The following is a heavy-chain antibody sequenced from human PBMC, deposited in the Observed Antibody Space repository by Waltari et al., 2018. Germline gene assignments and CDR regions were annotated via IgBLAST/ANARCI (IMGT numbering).Heavy chain of an antibody. Sequence: QLQLQESGPGLVKPSETLSLTCTVSGGSISSSSYYWGWIRQPPGKGLEWIGSIYYSGSTYYNPSVKSRVTISVDTSKNQFSLKLSSVTAADTAVYYCASPPIRAAAGTNDYWGQGTLVTVSS. V-gene: IGHV4-39*01. D-gene: IGHD6-13*01. J-gene: IGHJ4*02. CDR2: IYYSGST. CDR1: GGSISSSSYY. CDR3: ASPPIRAAAGTNDY.